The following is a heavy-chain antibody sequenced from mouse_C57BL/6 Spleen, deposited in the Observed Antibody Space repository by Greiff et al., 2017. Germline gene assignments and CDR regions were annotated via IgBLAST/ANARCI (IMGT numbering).Heavy chain of an antibody. V-gene: IGHV1-15*01. CDR1: GYTFTDYD. CDR3: TRYDYDCFAY. J-gene: IGHJ3*01. D-gene: IGHD2-4*01. CDR2: IDPETGGT. Sequence: QVQLKQSGAELVRPGASVTLSCKASGYTFTDYDMHWVKQTPVHGLEWIGAIDPETGGTAYNQKFKGKAILTADKSSSTAYMELRSLTSEDSAVYYCTRYDYDCFAYWGQGTLVTVSA.